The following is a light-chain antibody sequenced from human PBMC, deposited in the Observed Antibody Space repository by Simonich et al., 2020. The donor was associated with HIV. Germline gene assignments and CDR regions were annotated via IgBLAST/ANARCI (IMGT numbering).Light chain of an antibody. Sequence: DIVMTQSPDSLAVSLGERATINCKSSQSVLHSSNNKNYLVWYQQKPGQPPKLLIYSASTRESGVPDRFSGSGSGTDFTLTISSLQAEDVAVYYCQQYYSTPRTFGQGTKVEIK. J-gene: IGKJ1*01. V-gene: IGKV4-1*01. CDR3: QQYYSTPRT. CDR2: SAS. CDR1: QSVLHSSNNKNY.